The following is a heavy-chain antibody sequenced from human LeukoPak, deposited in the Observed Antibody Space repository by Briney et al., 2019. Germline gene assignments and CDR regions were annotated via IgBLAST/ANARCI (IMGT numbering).Heavy chain of an antibody. Sequence: GASVKVSCKASGYTFTSYAMHWVRQAPGQRLEWMGWINAGNGNTKYSQKFQGRVTITRDTSASTAYMELSSLRSEDTAVYYCAKCMVRGIYYYYGMDVWGQGTTVTVSS. CDR3: AKCMVRGIYYYYGMDV. D-gene: IGHD3-10*01. V-gene: IGHV1-3*01. J-gene: IGHJ6*02. CDR1: GYTFTSYA. CDR2: INAGNGNT.